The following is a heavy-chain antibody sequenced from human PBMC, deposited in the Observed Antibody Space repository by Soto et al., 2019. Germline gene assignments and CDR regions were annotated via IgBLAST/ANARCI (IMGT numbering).Heavy chain of an antibody. CDR2: IDPSDSYT. J-gene: IGHJ6*02. D-gene: IGHD6-13*01. V-gene: IGHV5-10-1*01. Sequence: GESLKISCKGSGYSFTSYWISWVRQMPGKGLEWMGRIDPSDSYTNYSPSFQGHVTISADKPISTAYLQWSSLKASDTAMYYCARPARVPSYSSSWLYYYYGMDVWGQGTTVTVSS. CDR3: ARPARVPSYSSSWLYYYYGMDV. CDR1: GYSFTSYW.